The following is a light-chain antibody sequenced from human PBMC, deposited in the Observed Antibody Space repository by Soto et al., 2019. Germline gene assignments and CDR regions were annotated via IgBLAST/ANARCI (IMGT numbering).Light chain of an antibody. CDR1: QSVSRRF. CDR3: QQYGSSPYT. J-gene: IGKJ2*01. V-gene: IGKV3-20*01. Sequence: EIVLTQSPGNLSLSPGERATLSCRASQSVSRRFLAWYQQKPGQAPRLLMYGASSRATGIPDRFSGTGSGTDFTLTISRLEPEDFAVYYCQQYGSSPYTFGLGTKLEIK. CDR2: GAS.